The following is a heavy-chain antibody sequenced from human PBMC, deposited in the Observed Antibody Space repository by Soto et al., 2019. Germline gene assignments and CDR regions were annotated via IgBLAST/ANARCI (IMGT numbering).Heavy chain of an antibody. V-gene: IGHV1-46*02. CDR2: IDPSGGDT. J-gene: IGHJ4*02. CDR1: GYTFNRHY. Sequence: QVQLVQSGAEVRKPGASVKVSCKASGYTFNRHYIQWVRQAPGQGLEWMGMIDPSGGDTNYAKKFQGRVTLTSDTATSTVYMELSSLRSEDTAVYYCAKRRGVGLTRSSFDYWGPGTLVIVSS. CDR3: AKRRGVGLTRSSFDY. D-gene: IGHD1-26*01.